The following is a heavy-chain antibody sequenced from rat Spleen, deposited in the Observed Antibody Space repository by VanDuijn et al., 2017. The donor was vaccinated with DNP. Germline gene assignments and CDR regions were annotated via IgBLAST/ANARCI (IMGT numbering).Heavy chain of an antibody. CDR2: VRYDGRRP. Sequence: EVQLVFFSGGLVQPGRSLNLSCAASGFPFSDSSMAWVRQAPTQGLAWVATVRYDGRRPSYRASVKGRFTISRDNAQSTLYLQMDSLRSEDTATYYCARHRTIMPYYYAMDAWGQGASVTVSS. V-gene: IGHV5-29*01. CDR3: ARHRTIMPYYYAMDA. J-gene: IGHJ4*01. D-gene: IGHD1-12*01. CDR1: GFPFSDSS.